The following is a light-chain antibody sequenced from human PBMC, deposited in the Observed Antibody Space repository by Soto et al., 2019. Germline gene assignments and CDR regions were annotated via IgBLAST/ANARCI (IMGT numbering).Light chain of an antibody. J-gene: IGKJ1*01. CDR3: QHRSYWPVT. CDR1: QSVSSY. CDR2: DAS. Sequence: EIVLTQSPGTLSLSPGERATLSCRASQSVSSYLAWYQQKPGQAPRRLIYDASTSATGISARFSGSGSGTAFTLTISSLAPEDFAVYYCQHRSYWPVTFGQGTKVEVK. V-gene: IGKV3-11*01.